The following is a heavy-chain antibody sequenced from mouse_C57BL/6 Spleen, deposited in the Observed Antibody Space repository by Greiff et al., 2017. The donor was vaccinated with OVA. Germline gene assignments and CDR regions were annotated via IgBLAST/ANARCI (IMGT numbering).Heavy chain of an antibody. V-gene: IGHV1-52*01. CDR1: GYTFTSYW. Sequence: QVQLQQPGAELVRPGSSVKLSCKASGYTFTSYWMHWVKQRPIQGLEWIGNIDPSDSETHYNQKFKDKATLTVDKSSSTAYMQLSSLTTEDSAVYYGARSGDGYSRYFDVWGTGTTVTVSS. CDR2: IDPSDSET. J-gene: IGHJ1*03. CDR3: ARSGDGYSRYFDV. D-gene: IGHD2-3*01.